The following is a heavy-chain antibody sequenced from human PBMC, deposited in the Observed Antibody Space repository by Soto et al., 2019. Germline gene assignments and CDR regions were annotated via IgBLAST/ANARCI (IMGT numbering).Heavy chain of an antibody. CDR1: GFTFSSYA. CDR3: AREIGYSSTWPAY. CDR2: ISGSGGST. V-gene: IGHV3-23*01. Sequence: PGGSLRLSCAASGFTFSSYAMSWVRQAPGKGLEWVSAISGSGGSTYYADSVKGRFTVSRDNSRNTLYLQMNSLRVEDTAVYFCAREIGYSSTWPAYWGQGTLVTVSS. D-gene: IGHD6-13*01. J-gene: IGHJ4*02.